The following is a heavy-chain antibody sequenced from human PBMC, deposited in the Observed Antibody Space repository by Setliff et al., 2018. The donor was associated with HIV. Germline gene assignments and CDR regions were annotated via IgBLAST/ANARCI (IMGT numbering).Heavy chain of an antibody. D-gene: IGHD3-10*01. J-gene: IGHJ4*02. Sequence: LRLSCAASGFSFSTYWMIWVRQAPGKGPEWVASVNEDGSRKYHGASVRGRFTISRDNAKNSLYLQMNSLRAEDTAVYYCARDTTYYYGSGSHHWGQGTLVTVSS. V-gene: IGHV3-7*01. CDR3: ARDTTYYYGSGSHH. CDR1: GFSFSTYW. CDR2: VNEDGSRK.